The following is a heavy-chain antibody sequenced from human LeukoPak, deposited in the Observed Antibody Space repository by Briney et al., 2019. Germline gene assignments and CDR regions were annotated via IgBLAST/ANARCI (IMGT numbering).Heavy chain of an antibody. D-gene: IGHD3-9*01. CDR3: TRAPYYDILTGYYRKTYYFDY. V-gene: IGHV3-49*02. J-gene: IGHJ4*02. CDR2: IRSKAYGGTT. CDR1: GFTFSSYA. Sequence: QPGASLRLSCAASGFTFSSYAMSWVRQAPGKGLEWVGFIRSKAYGGTTEYAASVKGRFTISRDDSKSIAYLQMNSLKTEDTAVYYCTRAPYYDILTGYYRKTYYFDYWGQGTLVTVSS.